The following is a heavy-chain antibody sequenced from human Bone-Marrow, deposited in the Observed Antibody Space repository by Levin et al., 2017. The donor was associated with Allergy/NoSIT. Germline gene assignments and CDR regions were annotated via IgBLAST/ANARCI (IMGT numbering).Heavy chain of an antibody. Sequence: GGSLRLSCAASGFSFSTSDMNWVRQAPGKGREWVSYTSRTMKYMCYAGSGSGRVPLFRDKAKSSLYLQMDSLAAEDTAVYYCARDLAGLARNGGMDVWGQGTSVTVSS. V-gene: IGHV3-21*01. CDR3: ARDLAGLARNGGMDV. CDR1: GFSFSTSD. D-gene: IGHD1-1*01. J-gene: IGHJ6*02. CDR2: TSRTMKYM.